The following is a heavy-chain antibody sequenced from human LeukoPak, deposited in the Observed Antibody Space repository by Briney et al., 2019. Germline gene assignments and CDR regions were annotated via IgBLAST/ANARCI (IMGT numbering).Heavy chain of an antibody. CDR1: GFTFSSYG. D-gene: IGHD5-12*01. CDR2: ISYDGSNK. Sequence: GGSLRLSCAASGFTFSSYGMHWVRQAPGKGLEWVAVISYDGSNKYYADSVKGRFTISRDNSKNTLYLQMNSLRAEDTAVYYCAKGGGQEWLRLWHYYYYGMDVWGQGTTVTVSS. CDR3: AKGGGQEWLRLWHYYYYGMDV. J-gene: IGHJ6*02. V-gene: IGHV3-30*18.